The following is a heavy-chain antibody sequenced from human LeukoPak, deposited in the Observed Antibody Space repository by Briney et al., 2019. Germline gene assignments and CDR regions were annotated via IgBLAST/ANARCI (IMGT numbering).Heavy chain of an antibody. Sequence: GGTLRLSCAASGLTFSTFGMTWVRQAPGKGLEWVANINLDGSENYYVDSVKGRFTISRDNAKNSLYLQMNSLRAEDTAVYYCAELGITMIGGVWGKGTTVTISS. J-gene: IGHJ6*04. V-gene: IGHV3-7*01. CDR3: AELGITMIGGV. D-gene: IGHD3-10*02. CDR1: GLTFSTFG. CDR2: INLDGSEN.